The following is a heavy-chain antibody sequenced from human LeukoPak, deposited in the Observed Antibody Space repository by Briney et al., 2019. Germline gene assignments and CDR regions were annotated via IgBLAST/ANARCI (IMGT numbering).Heavy chain of an antibody. D-gene: IGHD1-14*01. CDR2: IYSEGTT. CDR3: ARGAVSLDY. J-gene: IGHJ4*02. Sequence: GGSLRLSCTGSGFTVSSSYMSWVRRAPGKGLEWVSLIYSEGTTYYADSVKGRFTISRDNAKNSLYLQMNSLRAEDTAVYYCARGAVSLDYWGQGTLVTVSS. CDR1: GFTVSSSY. V-gene: IGHV3-66*01.